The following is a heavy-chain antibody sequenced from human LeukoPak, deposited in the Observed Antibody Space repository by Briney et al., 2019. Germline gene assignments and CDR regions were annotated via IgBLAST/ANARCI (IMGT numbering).Heavy chain of an antibody. J-gene: IGHJ4*02. CDR3: TRSYDFWSGYYFWD. CDR2: IRSKANNYAT. CDR1: GFTFSGSA. Sequence: GGSLRLSCAASGFTFSGSAIHWVRQASGKGLEWVGHIRSKANNYATLSVKGRFTISRDDSKNTAHLQMSSLKTEDTAIYYCTRSYDFWSGYYFWDWGQETLVTVSP. V-gene: IGHV3-73*01. D-gene: IGHD3-3*01.